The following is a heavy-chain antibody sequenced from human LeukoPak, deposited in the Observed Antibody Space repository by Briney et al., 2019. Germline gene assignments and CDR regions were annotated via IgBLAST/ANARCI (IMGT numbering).Heavy chain of an antibody. CDR3: ARDTWPQGRDAFDI. CDR1: GFTFSSYA. V-gene: IGHV3-30*04. J-gene: IGHJ3*02. D-gene: IGHD3-10*01. CDR2: ISYDGSNK. Sequence: QPGGSLRLSCAASGFTFSSYAMHWVRQAPGKGLEWVAVISYDGSNKYYADSVKGRFTISRDNSKNTLYLQMNSLRAEDTAVYYCARDTWPQGRDAFDIRGTGA.